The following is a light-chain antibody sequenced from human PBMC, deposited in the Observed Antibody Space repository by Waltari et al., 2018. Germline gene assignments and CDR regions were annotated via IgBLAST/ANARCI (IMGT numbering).Light chain of an antibody. CDR3: MQATHFPRT. Sequence: DAVLTQTPLSSPVTLGQPASISCRSSESLVHSDGNIYFNWLHQMPGQPPRLLIYKISNRFSGVTDRFSGSGAGTDCKLDISRVEAEDVGIYYCMQATHFPRTFGEGTKVEIQ. J-gene: IGKJ1*01. CDR1: ESLVHSDGNIY. CDR2: KIS. V-gene: IGKV2-24*01.